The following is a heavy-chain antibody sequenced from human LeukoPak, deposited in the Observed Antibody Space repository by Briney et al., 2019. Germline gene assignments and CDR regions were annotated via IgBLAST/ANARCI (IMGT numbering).Heavy chain of an antibody. CDR2: IYSGGDT. V-gene: IGHV3-53*01. D-gene: IGHD3-22*01. CDR1: GLTVSSNC. Sequence: PGGSLRLSCAASGLTVSSNCMSWVRQAPGKGLEWVSFIYSGGDTYYADSVKGRFTISRDNSKNTFHLQMNSLRAEDTAVYYCARRAGDYSHPNDYWSQGTLVTVSS. J-gene: IGHJ4*02. CDR3: ARRAGDYSHPNDY.